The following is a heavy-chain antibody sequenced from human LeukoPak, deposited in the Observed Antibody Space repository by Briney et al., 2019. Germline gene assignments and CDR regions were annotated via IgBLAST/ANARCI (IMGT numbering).Heavy chain of an antibody. CDR2: IDPSGGST. J-gene: IGHJ3*02. CDR1: GYTFTSYY. D-gene: IGHD4-17*01. Sequence: GASVKVSCKASGYTFTSYYMHWVRQAPGQGLEWMGIIDPSGGSTSYAQKFQGRVTMTRDTSTSTVYMELSSLRSEDTAVYYCAREEDYGDSPGAFDIWGQGTMVTVSS. V-gene: IGHV1-46*01. CDR3: AREEDYGDSPGAFDI.